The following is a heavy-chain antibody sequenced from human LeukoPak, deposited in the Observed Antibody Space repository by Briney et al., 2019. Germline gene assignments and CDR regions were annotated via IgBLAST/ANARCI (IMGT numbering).Heavy chain of an antibody. CDR2: ILHDGSNK. Sequence: GRSLRLSCAASGFTFSSYAMHWVRQAPGKGLEWVAVILHDGSNKQYADSVKGRFTISRDNSKNTLYLQINSLRAEDTAVYYCATLSGDSHGYDYWGLGTLVTASS. D-gene: IGHD5-18*01. CDR1: GFTFSSYA. J-gene: IGHJ4*02. CDR3: ATLSGDSHGYDY. V-gene: IGHV3-30*03.